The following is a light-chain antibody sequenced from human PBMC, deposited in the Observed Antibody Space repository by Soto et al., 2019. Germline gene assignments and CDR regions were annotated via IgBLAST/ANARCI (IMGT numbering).Light chain of an antibody. CDR1: QSVNRY. CDR3: QQYGSSPLT. CDR2: DTS. V-gene: IGKV3-11*01. Sequence: EIVMTQSPATLSLSPVEISTLSFRASQSVNRYLAWYQQKPGQAPRLLIYDTSNRATGIPARFSGSGSGTDFTLTISSLEPEDFAVYYCQQYGSSPLTFGGGTKVDIK. J-gene: IGKJ4*01.